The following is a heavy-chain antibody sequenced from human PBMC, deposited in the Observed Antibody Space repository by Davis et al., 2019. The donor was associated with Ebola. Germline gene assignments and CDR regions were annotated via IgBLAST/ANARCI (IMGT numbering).Heavy chain of an antibody. V-gene: IGHV3-11*06. Sequence: GESLKISCAASGFSFSDYYMSWIRQAPGKGLEWVSYISISSGFTNYADSVKGRFTISRDNAKNSLYLQMNSLNAEDTAVYYCARGPRKMATTNFDYWGQGTLVTVSS. CDR1: GFSFSDYY. J-gene: IGHJ4*02. CDR3: ARGPRKMATTNFDY. CDR2: ISISSGFT. D-gene: IGHD5-24*01.